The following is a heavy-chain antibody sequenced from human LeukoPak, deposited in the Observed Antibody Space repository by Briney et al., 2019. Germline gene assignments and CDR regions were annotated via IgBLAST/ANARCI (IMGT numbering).Heavy chain of an antibody. CDR3: ARCSRGTSVGMDV. CDR1: GGSISNYY. V-gene: IGHV4-59*08. D-gene: IGHD1-1*01. Sequence: PSETLSLTCSVSGGSISNYYWTWIRQPPGKGLEWIGYIYYSGNTNYNPSLKGRVTISLDTSKNQLSLKLTSVTAADTAVYYCARCSRGTSVGMDVWGQGTTVTVSS. J-gene: IGHJ6*02. CDR2: IYYSGNT.